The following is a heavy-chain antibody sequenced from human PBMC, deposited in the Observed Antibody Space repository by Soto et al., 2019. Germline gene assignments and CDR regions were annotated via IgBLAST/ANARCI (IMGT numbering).Heavy chain of an antibody. J-gene: IGHJ4*02. V-gene: IGHV1-18*01. CDR3: ARGPKATYGDYARIVF. CDR2: ISANNGNT. CDR1: GGTFSSYT. Sequence: ASVKVSCKASGGTFSSYTISWVRQAPEKGLEWMGWISANNGNTNYAQKLQSRVTMTTDTSTSTAYMELRSLRSDDTAVYYCARGPKATYGDYARIVFWGQGTLVTVSS. D-gene: IGHD4-17*01.